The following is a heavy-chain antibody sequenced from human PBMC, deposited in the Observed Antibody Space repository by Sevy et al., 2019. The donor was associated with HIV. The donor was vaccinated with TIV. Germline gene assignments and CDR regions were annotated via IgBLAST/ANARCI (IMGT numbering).Heavy chain of an antibody. V-gene: IGHV3-23*01. J-gene: IGHJ4*02. CDR3: AREGCSKPHDY. CDR2: FSFGCGKI. Sequence: GGSLRLSCAASGFTFSNYAMSWVRQAPGKGLEWVSTFSFGCGKINYADSVKGRLTISRDNSKNTLYLQMNSLRAEDMALYYCAREGCSKPHDYWGQGTLVTVSS. D-gene: IGHD2-2*01. CDR1: GFTFSNYA.